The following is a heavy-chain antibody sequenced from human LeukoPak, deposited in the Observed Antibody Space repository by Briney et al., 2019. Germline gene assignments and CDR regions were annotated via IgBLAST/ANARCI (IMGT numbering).Heavy chain of an antibody. CDR2: IWYDGSNK. V-gene: IGHV3-33*01. J-gene: IGHJ4*02. CDR3: ARDRQGYYFDY. Sequence: PGRSLRLSCAASGLTFSSYGMHWVRQAPGKGLEWVAVIWYDGSNKYYADSVKGRFTISRDNSKNTLYLQMNSLRAEDTAVYYCARDRQGYYFDYWGQGTLVTVSS. CDR1: GLTFSSYG.